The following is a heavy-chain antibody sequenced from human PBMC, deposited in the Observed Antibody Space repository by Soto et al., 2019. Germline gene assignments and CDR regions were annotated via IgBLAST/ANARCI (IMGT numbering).Heavy chain of an antibody. J-gene: IGHJ6*02. CDR2: ISGSSDVA. CDR1: GFSFSTSA. CDR3: AKYSGDFPVYNGLNV. V-gene: IGHV3-23*01. D-gene: IGHD1-26*01. Sequence: VRLSESGGDLVQTGGSLRLSCAASGFSFSTSAMNWVRQAPGKGPGWISLISGSSDVAYYAESVTGRFTSSRDNSNNTLFLQMKRLRVEDTAIYYCAKYSGDFPVYNGLNVWGQGTTVIVS.